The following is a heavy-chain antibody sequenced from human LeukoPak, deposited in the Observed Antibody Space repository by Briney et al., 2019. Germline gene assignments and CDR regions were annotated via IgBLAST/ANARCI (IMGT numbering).Heavy chain of an antibody. CDR2: ITSSSTYI. J-gene: IGHJ5*02. D-gene: IGHD2-2*02. CDR3: AKDIYPGIFDP. V-gene: IGHV3-21*04. CDR1: GFIFSSYS. Sequence: GGSLRLSCAASGFIFSSYSMNWVRQAPGKGLEWVSSITSSSTYIYYADSVKGRFTMSRDNAKNSVYLEMNSLRAEDTAVYYCAKDIYPGIFDPWGQGTLVTVSS.